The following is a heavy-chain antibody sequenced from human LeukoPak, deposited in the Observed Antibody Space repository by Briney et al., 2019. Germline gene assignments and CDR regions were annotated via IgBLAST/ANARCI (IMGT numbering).Heavy chain of an antibody. J-gene: IGHJ4*02. CDR3: AKESYYGSGSFPDY. V-gene: IGHV3-30*18. CDR2: ISYDGSNE. D-gene: IGHD3-10*01. CDR1: GFPFNSYG. Sequence: GGSLRLSCAASGFPFNSYGMHWVRQAPGEGLEWVAVISYDGSNEYYAGSVKGRFTISRDNSKNTMDLQMNSLRAEDTAVYYCAKESYYGSGSFPDYWGQGTLVTVSS.